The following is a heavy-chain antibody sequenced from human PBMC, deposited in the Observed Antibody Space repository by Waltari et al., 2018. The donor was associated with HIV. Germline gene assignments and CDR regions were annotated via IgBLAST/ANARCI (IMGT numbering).Heavy chain of an antibody. J-gene: IGHJ4*02. D-gene: IGHD3-16*01. CDR1: GGAFSSYT. V-gene: IGHV1-69*08. CDR3: ASARETMGVDFDS. Sequence: QVQLVQSGAEVKKPGSSVKVSCKASGGAFSSYTTTWVRKAPGQGLKWLGSIIPMSNTPNNAQKFQGRVTITSDKATSTAYMELTSLRSDDTAVYYCASARETMGVDFDSWGLGTLVTVSS. CDR2: IIPMSNTP.